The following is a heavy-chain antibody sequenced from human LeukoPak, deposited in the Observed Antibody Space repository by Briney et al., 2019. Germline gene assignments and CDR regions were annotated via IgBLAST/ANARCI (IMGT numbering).Heavy chain of an antibody. V-gene: IGHV3-11*01. CDR2: ISPSGSTI. CDR1: GFTFSDYY. J-gene: IGHJ4*02. CDR3: ARVGGQWLTPPDV. Sequence: GGSLRLSCVVSGFTFSDYYMSWIRQAPGKGLEWVSYISPSGSTIYYADSVKGRFTISRDNAKNSLYLQMNSLRVEDTAVYYCARVGGQWLTPPDVWGQGTLVTVSS. D-gene: IGHD3-22*01.